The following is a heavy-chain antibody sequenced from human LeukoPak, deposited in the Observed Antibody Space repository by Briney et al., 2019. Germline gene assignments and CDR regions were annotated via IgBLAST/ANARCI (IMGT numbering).Heavy chain of an antibody. CDR3: ARLGRGVVVAATPKWYFDL. Sequence: GGSLRLSCAASGFTVSSNYMSWVRQAPGKGLEWVSVIYSGGSTYYADSVKGRFTISRDNSKNTLYLQMNSLRAEDTAVYYCARLGRGVVVAATPKWYFDLWGRGTLVTVSS. D-gene: IGHD2-15*01. CDR2: IYSGGST. J-gene: IGHJ2*01. CDR1: GFTVSSNY. V-gene: IGHV3-66*01.